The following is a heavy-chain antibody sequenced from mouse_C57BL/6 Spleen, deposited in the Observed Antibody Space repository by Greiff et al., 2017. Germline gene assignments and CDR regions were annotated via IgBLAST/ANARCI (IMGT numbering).Heavy chain of an antibody. J-gene: IGHJ4*01. Sequence: QVQLQQPGAELVMPGASVKLSCKASGYTFTSYWMHWVKQRPGQGLEWIGEIDPSDSYTNYNQKFKGKSTMTVDKSSSTAYMQLSSLTSEDSAVYYCARKDSSGYEAMDYWGQGTSVPVSS. D-gene: IGHD3-2*02. CDR3: ARKDSSGYEAMDY. CDR1: GYTFTSYW. V-gene: IGHV1-69*01. CDR2: IDPSDSYT.